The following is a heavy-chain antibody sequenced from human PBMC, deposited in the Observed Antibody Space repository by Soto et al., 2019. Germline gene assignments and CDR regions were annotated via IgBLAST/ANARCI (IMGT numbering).Heavy chain of an antibody. D-gene: IGHD5-18*01. Sequence: EVQLVESGGGLVQPGGSLRLSCVASGFTFSSYSMNWVRQAPGKGLEWVSYISSGSNTIYYADSVKGRFTISRDNAKNSLYLQTNSLRDEDTAVYYCARVGYSSPFDYWGQGTLLTVSS. J-gene: IGHJ4*02. CDR2: ISSGSNTI. CDR1: GFTFSSYS. CDR3: ARVGYSSPFDY. V-gene: IGHV3-48*02.